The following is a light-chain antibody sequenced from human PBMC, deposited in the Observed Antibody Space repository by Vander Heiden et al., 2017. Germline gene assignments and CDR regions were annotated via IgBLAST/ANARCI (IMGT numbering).Light chain of an antibody. CDR2: DAS. Sequence: EIVLTPSPATLSLSPGESATLSCRASQSVSGYLAWYQQKSGQAPRLLIYDASNRATGIPARFSGSGFGTDFTLTISSLEPEDFAVFYCQQRSRWPPYTFGQGTKLEI. V-gene: IGKV3-11*01. J-gene: IGKJ2*01. CDR1: QSVSGY. CDR3: QQRSRWPPYT.